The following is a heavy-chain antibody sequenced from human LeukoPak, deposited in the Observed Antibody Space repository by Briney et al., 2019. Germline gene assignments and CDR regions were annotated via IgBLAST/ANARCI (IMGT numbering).Heavy chain of an antibody. Sequence: ASVKVSCKASGYTFTSYDINWVRQATGQGLEWMGWMNPNSGNTGYAQKFQGRVTMTRNTSISTAYMELGSLRSEDTAVYYCARDQGGFGELSSYYYGMDVWGQGTTVTVSS. V-gene: IGHV1-8*01. CDR3: ARDQGGFGELSSYYYGMDV. CDR1: GYTFTSYD. CDR2: MNPNSGNT. J-gene: IGHJ6*02. D-gene: IGHD3-10*01.